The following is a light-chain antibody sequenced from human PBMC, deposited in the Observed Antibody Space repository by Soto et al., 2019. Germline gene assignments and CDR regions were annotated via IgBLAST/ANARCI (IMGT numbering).Light chain of an antibody. J-gene: IGKJ4*01. V-gene: IGKV3-15*01. CDR2: YAS. CDR1: QSVINN. Sequence: EIVLTQSPATLSLSPGERATLSCRASQSVINNLAWYQHKPGQAPRLLISYASTGATGIPARFSGSGSGTDFTLTINSLQSEDFAIYYCQQYDYWPVTFGGGTKVDIK. CDR3: QQYDYWPVT.